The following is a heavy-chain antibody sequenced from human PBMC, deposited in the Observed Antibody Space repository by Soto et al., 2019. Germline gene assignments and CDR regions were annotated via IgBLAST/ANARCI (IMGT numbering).Heavy chain of an antibody. V-gene: IGHV3-23*01. CDR2: IGGSGRST. Sequence: GGSLRLSCAASGFTFSNYAMSWVRQAPGKGLEWVSAIGGSGRSTYHADSVKGRFTISRDNSKNTLYLEMNSLRAEDTAVYYCAKGSGPYRPYYFDFWGQGTLVTVSS. J-gene: IGHJ4*02. CDR1: GFTFSNYA. CDR3: AKGSGPYRPYYFDF. D-gene: IGHD3-10*01.